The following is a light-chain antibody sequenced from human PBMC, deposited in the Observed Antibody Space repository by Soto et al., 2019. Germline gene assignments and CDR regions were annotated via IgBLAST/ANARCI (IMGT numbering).Light chain of an antibody. CDR3: QQANSFPIT. CDR1: QDVGKW. V-gene: IGKV1-12*01. J-gene: IGKJ5*01. CDR2: GAS. Sequence: DIQMAQSPSSVSASVGDRVTITCRASQDVGKWLAWYQQKPGKAPTLLIHGASSLQSGVPSRYSGSGHGTDFTLTISSLQPEDFATYYCQQANSFPITFGQGTRLEI.